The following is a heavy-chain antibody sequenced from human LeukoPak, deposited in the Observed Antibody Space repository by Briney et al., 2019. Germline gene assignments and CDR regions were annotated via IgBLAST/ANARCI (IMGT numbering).Heavy chain of an antibody. CDR2: MNPNSGNT. J-gene: IGHJ4*02. D-gene: IGHD1-7*01. CDR1: GYTFTSYD. Sequence: ASVKVSCKASGYTFTSYDINWVRQATGQGLEWMGWMNPNSGNTGYAQKFQGRVTMTRNTSISTAYMELSSLRSEDTAVYYCARDDTGTTWAGFDYWGQGTLVTVSS. CDR3: ARDDTGTTWAGFDY. V-gene: IGHV1-8*01.